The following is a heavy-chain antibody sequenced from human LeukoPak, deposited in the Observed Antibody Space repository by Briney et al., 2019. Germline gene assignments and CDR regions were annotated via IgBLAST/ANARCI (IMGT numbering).Heavy chain of an antibody. J-gene: IGHJ4*02. D-gene: IGHD2-8*02. CDR2: INWDSTST. CDR1: GFIFDHFG. V-gene: IGHV3-20*04. CDR3: ARDLKYCTGGMCYFTAVADS. Sequence: WGSLRLSCATSGFIFDHFGMNWVRQVPGKGLEWVSGINWDSTSTNYVDSVRGRFTISRDNAKNSLYLQMNSLRVGDTAFYYCARDLKYCTGGMCYFTAVADSWGQGTLVTVSS.